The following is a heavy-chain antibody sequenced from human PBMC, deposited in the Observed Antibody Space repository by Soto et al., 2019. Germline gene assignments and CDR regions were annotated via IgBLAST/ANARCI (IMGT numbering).Heavy chain of an antibody. Sequence: PGGSLRLSCAASGFTFSIYAMRWVRQAPGKGLEWVSSISGSGGSTYFADSVKGRFTISRDNSKNTLYLQMNSLRAEDTAVYYCANLDTVMVTDYYGMDVWGQGTTVTVSS. V-gene: IGHV3-23*01. D-gene: IGHD5-18*01. CDR3: ANLDTVMVTDYYGMDV. J-gene: IGHJ6*02. CDR2: ISGSGGST. CDR1: GFTFSIYA.